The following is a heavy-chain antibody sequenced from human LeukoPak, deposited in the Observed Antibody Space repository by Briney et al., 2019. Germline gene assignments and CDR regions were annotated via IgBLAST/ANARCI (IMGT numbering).Heavy chain of an antibody. CDR1: GFTFSSYA. CDR3: AKNYEYVWDPLGV. V-gene: IGHV3-23*01. J-gene: IGHJ4*02. Sequence: PGGSLRLSCAASGFTFSSYAMIWVRQAPGKGLEWVSAISGSGGSTYYADSVKGRFTISRDNSKNTLYLQMNSLRAEETAVYYCAKNYEYVWDPLGVWGQGTLVTVSS. D-gene: IGHD3-16*01. CDR2: ISGSGGST.